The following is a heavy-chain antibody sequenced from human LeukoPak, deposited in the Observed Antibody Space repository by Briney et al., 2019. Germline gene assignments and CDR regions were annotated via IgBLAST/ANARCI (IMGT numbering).Heavy chain of an antibody. CDR2: INHSGST. D-gene: IGHD6-19*01. J-gene: IGHJ6*02. CDR3: ARAHDSGSSGWYSVGYYYYYYGMDV. CDR1: GGSFSGYY. V-gene: IGHV4-34*01. Sequence: PSETLSLTCAVYGGSFSGYYWSWIRQPPGKGLEWIGEINHSGSTNYNPSLKSRVTISVDTSKNQFSLKLSSVTAADTAVYYCARAHDSGSSGWYSVGYYYYYYGMDVWGQGTTVTVSS.